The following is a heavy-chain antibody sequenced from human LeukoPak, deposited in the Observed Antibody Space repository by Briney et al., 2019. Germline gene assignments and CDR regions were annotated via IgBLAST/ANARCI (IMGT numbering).Heavy chain of an antibody. CDR3: AREDYVWGSYRSSGSD. CDR1: GFAVSSNY. Sequence: GGSLRLSCAASGFAVSSNYMSWVRQAPGKGLEWVSVIYSGGSTYYADSVKGRFTISRDNSKNTLYLNSLRAEDTAVYYCAREDYVWGSYRSSGSDWGQGTLDTVSS. J-gene: IGHJ4*02. CDR2: IYSGGST. D-gene: IGHD3-16*02. V-gene: IGHV3-66*01.